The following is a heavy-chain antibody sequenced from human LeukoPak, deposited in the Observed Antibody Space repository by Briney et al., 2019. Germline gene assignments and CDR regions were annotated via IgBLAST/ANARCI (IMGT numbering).Heavy chain of an antibody. Sequence: SETLSVTCTVSGVSISGYYWTWIRQTPGKGLEWIGYIYYRGSINYNPSLKSRATISTDTSKNQFSLRLSSVTAADTAVYYCARDGGSYRFDYWGQGTLVTVSS. V-gene: IGHV4-59*01. D-gene: IGHD1-26*01. CDR2: IYYRGSI. J-gene: IGHJ4*02. CDR1: GVSISGYY. CDR3: ARDGGSYRFDY.